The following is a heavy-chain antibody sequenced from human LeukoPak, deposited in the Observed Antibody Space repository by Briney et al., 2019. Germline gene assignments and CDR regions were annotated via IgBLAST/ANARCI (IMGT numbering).Heavy chain of an antibody. V-gene: IGHV4-4*07. D-gene: IGHD2-2*01. CDR1: GGSISSYY. CDR3: ARDAPWYCSSTRCPVYWYFDL. J-gene: IGHJ2*01. Sequence: KPSETLALTCTGAGGSISSYYWSWIRPPAGKGLEGIGRIYTSGSTNYNPSLKSRVPMSVDTSKNHFSLKLSSAAAADTAVYYCARDAPWYCSSTRCPVYWYFDLWGRGTLVTVSS. CDR2: IYTSGST.